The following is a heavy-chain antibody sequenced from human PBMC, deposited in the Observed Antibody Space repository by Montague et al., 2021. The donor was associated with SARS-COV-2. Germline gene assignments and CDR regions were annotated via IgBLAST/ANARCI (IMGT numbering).Heavy chain of an antibody. J-gene: IGHJ4*02. CDR3: ARDDFRWDFDC. CDR2: IYTTGST. Sequence: TLSLTCTVSGDSITSDVSYWSWIRQPAGKGLEWIGRIYTTGSTNCNPSLKSQLTISPDTSKNQFSLKLSSVTAADTAVYYCARDDFRWDFDCWGQGTLVTVSS. V-gene: IGHV4-61*02. CDR1: GDSITSDVSY. D-gene: IGHD2/OR15-2a*01.